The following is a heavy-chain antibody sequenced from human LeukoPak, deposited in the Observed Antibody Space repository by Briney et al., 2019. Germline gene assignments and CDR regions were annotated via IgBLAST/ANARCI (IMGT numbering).Heavy chain of an antibody. V-gene: IGHV3-23*02. D-gene: IGHD3-10*01. CDR3: AKKGNYYGSGSYPDY. Sequence: GGSLRLSCAASGFTFSGYAMTWARQAPGKGLEWVSTTSGTGGETYYGDSVKGRFTISRDNSKSTLYLQMNSLRAEDTAVYYCAKKGNYYGSGSYPDYWGQGTLVTVSS. J-gene: IGHJ4*02. CDR1: GFTFSGYA. CDR2: TSGTGGET.